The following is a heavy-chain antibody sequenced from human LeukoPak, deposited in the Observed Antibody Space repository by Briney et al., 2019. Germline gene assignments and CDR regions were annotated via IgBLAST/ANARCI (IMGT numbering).Heavy chain of an antibody. J-gene: IGHJ4*02. CDR1: GFTFSSYW. V-gene: IGHV3-7*03. CDR3: ARPYDTRGYFPDY. Sequence: GGSLRLSCAASGFTFSSYWMSWVRQAPGKGLEWVANIKHDEIEKYHVDSVKGRFTISRDNAKNSLYLQMNSLRAEDTAVYYCARPYDTRGYFPDYWGQGTLVTVSS. D-gene: IGHD3-22*01. CDR2: IKHDEIEK.